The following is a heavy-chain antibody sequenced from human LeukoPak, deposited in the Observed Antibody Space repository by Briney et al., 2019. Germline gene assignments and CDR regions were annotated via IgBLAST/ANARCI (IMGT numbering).Heavy chain of an antibody. V-gene: IGHV3-30*04. CDR2: ISTDGSDK. CDR1: GFTFSSDV. D-gene: IGHD2-8*02. J-gene: IGHJ4*01. Sequence: PGRSLRLSCEVSGFTFSSDVMHWVRQAPGKGLECVAVISTDGSDKYYADSVKGRFSISRDNSENTLFLQMRSLRAEDTALYYCARDGGYTGGWTYGAGDYWGHGTLVTVSS. CDR3: ARDGGYTGGWTYGAGDY.